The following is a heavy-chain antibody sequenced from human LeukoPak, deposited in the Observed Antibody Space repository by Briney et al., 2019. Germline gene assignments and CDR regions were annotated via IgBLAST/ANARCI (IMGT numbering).Heavy chain of an antibody. D-gene: IGHD2-2*01. Sequence: SETLSLTCTVSGGSISSGDYYWSWIRQPPGKGLEWIGYIYYSGSTYYNPSLKSRVTISVDTSKNQFSLKLSSVTAADTAVYYCAREKLRPPAARFDYWGQGTLVTVSS. CDR1: GGSISSGDYY. J-gene: IGHJ4*02. V-gene: IGHV4-30-4*08. CDR3: AREKLRPPAARFDY. CDR2: IYYSGST.